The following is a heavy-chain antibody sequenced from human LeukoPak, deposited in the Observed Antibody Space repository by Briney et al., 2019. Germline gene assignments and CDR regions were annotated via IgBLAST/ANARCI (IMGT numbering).Heavy chain of an antibody. D-gene: IGHD6-6*01. Sequence: GGSLRLSCAASGFTFSSHSMNWVRQAPGKGLEWVSSISSGSSYIYYADSVKGRFTISRDNAKNSLFLQMNSLRAEDTAVYYCASPNPRIAARPYYYYYMDVWGKGTTVTVSS. CDR2: ISSGSSYI. CDR3: ASPNPRIAARPYYYYYMDV. CDR1: GFTFSSHS. J-gene: IGHJ6*03. V-gene: IGHV3-21*01.